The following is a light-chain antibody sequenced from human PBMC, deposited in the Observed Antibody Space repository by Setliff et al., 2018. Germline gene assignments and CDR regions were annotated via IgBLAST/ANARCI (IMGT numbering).Light chain of an antibody. CDR1: SSDVGSYNR. V-gene: IGLV2-18*02. CDR3: SSYTSSSTLV. CDR2: EVS. Sequence: QSVLTQPPSVSGSPGQSVTISCTGTSSDVGSYNRVSWYQQPPGTAPKLMIYEVSNRPSGVPDRFSGSKSGNTASLTISGLQAEDEADYYCSSYTSSSTLVFGGGTKGTVL. J-gene: IGLJ2*01.